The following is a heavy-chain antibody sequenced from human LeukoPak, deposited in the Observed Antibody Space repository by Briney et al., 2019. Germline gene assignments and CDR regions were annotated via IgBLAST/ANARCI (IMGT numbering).Heavy chain of an antibody. J-gene: IGHJ4*02. Sequence: GGSLRLSCAASGFRFGDYWMTWARHVPGKRLEWVANIKQDGAEKHYAESVEGRFIISRDNAKNSLYLEMDSLKVEDTAVYYCARVGAWDLQRVFDYWGQGTLVTVSS. CDR1: GFRFGDYW. D-gene: IGHD1-26*01. CDR3: ARVGAWDLQRVFDY. V-gene: IGHV3-7*01. CDR2: IKQDGAEK.